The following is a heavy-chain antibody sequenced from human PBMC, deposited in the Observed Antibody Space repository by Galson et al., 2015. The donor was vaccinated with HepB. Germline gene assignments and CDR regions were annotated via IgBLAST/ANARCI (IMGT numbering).Heavy chain of an antibody. V-gene: IGHV3-53*04. D-gene: IGHD3-22*01. CDR1: GFTVSSNY. J-gene: IGHJ4*02. CDR2: IYSGTST. CDR3: ARGPRYYYDSSGPGYFDY. Sequence: SLRLSCAASGFTVSSNYMSWVRQAPGKGLEWVSIIYSGTSTYYADSVRSRFTISRHNFKHTLYLQMNSLRAEDTVVYYCARGPRYYYDSSGPGYFDYWGQGTLVTVSS.